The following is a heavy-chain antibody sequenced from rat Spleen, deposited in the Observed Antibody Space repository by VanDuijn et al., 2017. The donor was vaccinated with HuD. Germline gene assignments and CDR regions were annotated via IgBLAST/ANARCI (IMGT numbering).Heavy chain of an antibody. CDR2: ISYDGSRT. CDR1: GFTFSNYD. V-gene: IGHV5-29*01. J-gene: IGHJ2*01. D-gene: IGHD1-4*01. CDR3: ARPNYPGFNYFDY. Sequence: EVQLVESGGGLVQPGRSLKLSCAASGFTFSNYDMAWVRQAPTKGLEWVATISYDGSRTYYRDSVKGRFTISRDNAKTTLYLQMDSLRSEDTATYYCARPNYPGFNYFDYWGQGVMVTVSS.